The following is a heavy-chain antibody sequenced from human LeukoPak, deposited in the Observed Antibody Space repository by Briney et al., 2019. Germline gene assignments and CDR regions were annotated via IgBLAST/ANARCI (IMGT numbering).Heavy chain of an antibody. CDR2: IYHSGST. D-gene: IGHD4-23*01. V-gene: IGHV4-38-2*02. CDR3: ARGPTVVTQFDY. Sequence: SETLSLTCTVSGYSISGGYYWGWIRQPPGKGLEWIGSIYHSGSTYYNPSLKSRVTISVDTSKNQFSLKLSSVTAADTAVYYCARGPTVVTQFDYWGQGTLVTVSS. J-gene: IGHJ4*02. CDR1: GYSISGGYY.